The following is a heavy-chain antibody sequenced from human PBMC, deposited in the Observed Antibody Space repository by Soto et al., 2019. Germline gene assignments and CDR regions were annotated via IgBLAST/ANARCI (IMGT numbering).Heavy chain of an antibody. CDR3: SKYAGLSPGVRFNFDH. Sequence: PGGSLRLSCAASGFTFNTYAIAWVRQTSGRGLEWVSTISGSGGTTYYADSVNGRFTVSRANSRNTLYLQMNSLRAEDTAIYYCSKYAGLSPGVRFNFDHWGQGVLVTVSS. V-gene: IGHV3-23*01. CDR2: ISGSGGTT. D-gene: IGHD7-27*01. J-gene: IGHJ4*02. CDR1: GFTFNTYA.